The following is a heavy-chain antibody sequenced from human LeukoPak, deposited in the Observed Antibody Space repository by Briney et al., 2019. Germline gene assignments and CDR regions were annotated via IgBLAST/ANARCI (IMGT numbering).Heavy chain of an antibody. J-gene: IGHJ3*02. CDR3: ARDFQYAYGSGSSDAFDI. CDR2: ISAYNGNT. Sequence: ASVKVSCKASGYTFTSYGISWVRQAPGQGLEWMGWISAYNGNTNYAQKLQGRVTMTTDTSTSTAYMELRSLRSDDTAVYYCARDFQYAYGSGSSDAFDIWGQGTMVTVSS. D-gene: IGHD3-10*01. CDR1: GYTFTSYG. V-gene: IGHV1-18*01.